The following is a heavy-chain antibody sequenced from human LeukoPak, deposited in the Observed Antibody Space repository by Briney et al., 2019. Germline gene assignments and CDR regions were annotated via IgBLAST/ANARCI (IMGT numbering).Heavy chain of an antibody. D-gene: IGHD4-17*01. J-gene: IGHJ3*02. CDR1: GYSISSGYY. CDR2: IYHSGST. Sequence: SEILSLTCTVSGYSISSGYYWGWIRQPPGKGLEWIGSIYHSGSTYYNPSLKSRVTISVDTSKNQFSLKLSSVTAADTAVYYCARSTVTSSGDAFDIWGQGTMVTVSS. CDR3: ARSTVTSSGDAFDI. V-gene: IGHV4-38-2*02.